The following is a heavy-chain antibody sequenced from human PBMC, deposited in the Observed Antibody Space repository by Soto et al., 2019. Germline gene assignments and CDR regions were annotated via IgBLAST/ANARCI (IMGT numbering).Heavy chain of an antibody. CDR1: GYTFTGYY. V-gene: IGHV1-2*02. CDR3: ARGWIAVAGSHFDY. Sequence: VQLVQSGAEVKKPGASVKVSCKASGYTFTGYYMHWVRQAPGQGLEWMGWINPNSGGTNYAQKLQGRVTMTRDTSSSTAYLELSRLRSDDTAVYYCARGWIAVAGSHFDYWGQGTLVTVSS. CDR2: INPNSGGT. J-gene: IGHJ4*02. D-gene: IGHD6-19*01.